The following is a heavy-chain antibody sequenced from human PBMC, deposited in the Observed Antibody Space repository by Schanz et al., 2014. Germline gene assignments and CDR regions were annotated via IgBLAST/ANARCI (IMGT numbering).Heavy chain of an antibody. CDR3: ARKVVATIGGYYDN. CDR1: GFNFGSHG. J-gene: IGHJ4*02. V-gene: IGHV3-33*01. D-gene: IGHD5-12*01. Sequence: QVQLVESGGGVVQPGRSLRLSCAASGFNFGSHGMHWVRQAPGKGLEWVAVIWYDGSNKYYADSVKGRFTISRDNSKNTLYLQMNSLRAEDTAVYYCARKVVATIGGYYDNWGQGTRVIVSS. CDR2: IWYDGSNK.